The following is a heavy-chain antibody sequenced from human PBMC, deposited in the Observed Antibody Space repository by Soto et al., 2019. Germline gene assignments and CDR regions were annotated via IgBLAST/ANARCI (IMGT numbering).Heavy chain of an antibody. D-gene: IGHD5-18*01. CDR1: GGSISSGGYY. J-gene: IGHJ4*02. Sequence: SETLSLTCTVSGGSISSGGYYWSWIRQHPGKGLEWIGYIYYSGSTYYNPSLKSRVTISVDTSKNQFSLKLSSVTAADTAVYYCAREDFDTAMINYFDYWGQGTLVTVSS. CDR3: AREDFDTAMINYFDY. V-gene: IGHV4-31*03. CDR2: IYYSGST.